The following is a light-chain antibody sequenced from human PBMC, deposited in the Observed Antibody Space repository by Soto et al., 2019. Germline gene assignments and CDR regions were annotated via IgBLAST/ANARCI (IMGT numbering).Light chain of an antibody. V-gene: IGKV3-20*01. Sequence: EIVLTQSPGTLSLSPGEGVALYCRASQSIDNRDLAWYQQKPGQAPRLLVYAASRRATGIPVRFSGSGSGTDFTLIISRLEPEDFATYYCQQYNSSFGQGTKVEIK. CDR2: AAS. J-gene: IGKJ2*01. CDR1: QSIDNRD. CDR3: QQYNSS.